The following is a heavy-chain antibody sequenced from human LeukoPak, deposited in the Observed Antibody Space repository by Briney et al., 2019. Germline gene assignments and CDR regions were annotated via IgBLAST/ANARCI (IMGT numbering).Heavy chain of an antibody. CDR1: GYIFTSYN. V-gene: IGHV1-46*01. CDR2: INPSGGST. J-gene: IGHJ5*02. D-gene: IGHD6-13*01. CDR3: ARDLAAPSADNWFDP. Sequence: ASVKVSCKASGYIFTSYNIYWVRQAPGQGLEWMGIINPSGGSTNYAQKFQGRVTMTRDTSTSTVYMELRSLRSDDTAVYYCARDLAAPSADNWFDPWGQGTLVTVSS.